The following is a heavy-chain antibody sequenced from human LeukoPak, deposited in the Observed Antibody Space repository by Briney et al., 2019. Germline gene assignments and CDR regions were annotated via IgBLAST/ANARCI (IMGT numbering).Heavy chain of an antibody. V-gene: IGHV3-49*04. CDR1: GFTFGDNA. J-gene: IGHJ4*02. CDR2: IRSKAYGGTT. D-gene: IGHD3-10*01. Sequence: GGSLRLSCTASGFTFGDNAMSWVRQAPGKGLEWVGFIRSKAYGGTTEYAASVKGRFTISRDDSKSIAYLQMNSLKTEDTAVYYCKGAAGYFDYWGQGPLVTVSS. CDR3: KGAAGYFDY.